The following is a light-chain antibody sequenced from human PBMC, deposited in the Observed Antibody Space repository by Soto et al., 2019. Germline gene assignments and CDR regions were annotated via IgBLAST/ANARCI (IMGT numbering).Light chain of an antibody. CDR2: EVV. CDR1: KNDIGVYDF. V-gene: IGLV2-8*01. CDR3: KSYAGSNTYV. Sequence: QSVLTQPPSASGSPGQSVTISCTGTKNDIGVYDFVSWYQHHPGKAPRLIIYEVVQRPSGVPDRFSGSKSGNTASVTVSGLQAADEADYFCKSYAGSNTYVFGSGTKLTVL. J-gene: IGLJ1*01.